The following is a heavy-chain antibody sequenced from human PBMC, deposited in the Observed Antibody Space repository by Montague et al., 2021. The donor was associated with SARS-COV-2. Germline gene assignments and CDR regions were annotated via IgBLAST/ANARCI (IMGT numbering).Heavy chain of an antibody. J-gene: IGHJ3*01. CDR2: TYYRSKWYN. D-gene: IGHD2-2*03. Sequence: VSPGASLSSDSLRWHWIRQSPSRGLEWLASTYYRSKWYNDSAPSVSGRATVKPDTSRNQFSLHLDSVTPEDTALYFCARKMDSSFDVWGKGTMVTVSS. CDR1: GASLSSDSLR. CDR3: ARKMDSSFDV. V-gene: IGHV6-1*01.